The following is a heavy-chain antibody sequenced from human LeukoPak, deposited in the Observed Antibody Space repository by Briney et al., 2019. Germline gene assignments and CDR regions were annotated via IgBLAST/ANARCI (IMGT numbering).Heavy chain of an antibody. CDR3: AGGTIFGVVITAFDI. J-gene: IGHJ3*02. Sequence: SVKVSCKASGGTFSSYAISWVRQAPGQGLEWMGRIIPIFGTANYAQKFQGRVTITTDESTSTAYMELSSLRSEDTAVYYCAGGTIFGVVITAFDIWGQGTMVTVSS. CDR2: IIPIFGTA. D-gene: IGHD3-3*01. V-gene: IGHV1-69*05. CDR1: GGTFSSYA.